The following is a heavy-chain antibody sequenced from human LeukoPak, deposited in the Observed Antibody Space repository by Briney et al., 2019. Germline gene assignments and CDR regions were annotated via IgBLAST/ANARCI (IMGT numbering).Heavy chain of an antibody. Sequence: SETLSLTCAVYGGSFSGYYWSWIRQPPGKGLEWIGEINHSGSTNYNPSLKSRVTISVDTSKNQFCLKLGSVTAADTAVYYWARGGVGYYFDYWGQGTLVTVSS. V-gene: IGHV4-34*01. D-gene: IGHD1-26*01. J-gene: IGHJ4*02. CDR2: INHSGST. CDR3: ARGGVGYYFDY. CDR1: GGSFSGYY.